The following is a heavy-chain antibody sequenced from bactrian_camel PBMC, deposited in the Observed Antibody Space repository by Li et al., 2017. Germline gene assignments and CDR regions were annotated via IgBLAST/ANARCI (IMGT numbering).Heavy chain of an antibody. V-gene: IGHV3-2*01. CDR2: IYRNMGNH. J-gene: IGHJ4*01. D-gene: IGHD2*01. CDR1: GSLPSNYC. Sequence: HVQLVESGGGSVQAGGSLRLSCLASGSLPSNYCMGWFRQAPGKEREGLALIYRNMGNHLYADSVKGRVRISQDSAKNTIFLQMNNLRPEDTGKYYCAAATNCGFSFREDRYTYWGQGTQVTVS. CDR3: AAATNCGFSFREDRYTY.